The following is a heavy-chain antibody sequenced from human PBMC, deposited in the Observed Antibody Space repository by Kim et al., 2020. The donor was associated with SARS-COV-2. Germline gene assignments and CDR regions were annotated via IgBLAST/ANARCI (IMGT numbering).Heavy chain of an antibody. D-gene: IGHD6-13*01. Sequence: GGSLRLSCAASGFTFSSYAMSWVRQAPGKGLEWVSAISGSGGSTYYADSVKGRFTISRDNSKNTLYLQMNSLRAEDTAVYYCAKDRLRAISSSWWGEYFQHWGQGTLVTVSS. CDR1: GFTFSSYA. CDR3: AKDRLRAISSSWWGEYFQH. CDR2: ISGSGGST. J-gene: IGHJ1*01. V-gene: IGHV3-23*01.